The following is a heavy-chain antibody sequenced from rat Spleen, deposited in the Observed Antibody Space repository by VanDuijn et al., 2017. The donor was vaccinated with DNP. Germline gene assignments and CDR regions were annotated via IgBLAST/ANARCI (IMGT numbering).Heavy chain of an antibody. CDR2: ISYDGSRT. Sequence: EVQLVESGGGLVQPGRSLKLSCAASGFTFSNYDMAWVRQAPKKGLEWVATISYDGSRTYYRDSVKGRFTISRDNAKSTLYLQMDSLRSEDTATYYCARHGDNSGPPYFDYWGQGVMVTVSS. V-gene: IGHV5-7*01. J-gene: IGHJ2*01. D-gene: IGHD4-3*01. CDR3: ARHGDNSGPPYFDY. CDR1: GFTFSNYD.